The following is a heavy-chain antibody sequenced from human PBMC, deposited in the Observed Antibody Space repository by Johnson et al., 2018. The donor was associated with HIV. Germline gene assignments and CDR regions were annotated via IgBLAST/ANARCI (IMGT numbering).Heavy chain of an antibody. CDR1: GFTFSSYG. D-gene: IGHD1-26*01. V-gene: IGHV3-30*18. Sequence: VQLVESGGGVVQPGRSLRLSCAASGFTFSSYGMHWVRQAPGKGLEWVAVISYDGSNKYYADSVKGRFTISRDNSKNTLYLEMNSLRAEDTAVYHCAKDRRVVGADDAVDIWGQGTMVTVS. CDR3: AKDRRVVGADDAVDI. CDR2: ISYDGSNK. J-gene: IGHJ3*02.